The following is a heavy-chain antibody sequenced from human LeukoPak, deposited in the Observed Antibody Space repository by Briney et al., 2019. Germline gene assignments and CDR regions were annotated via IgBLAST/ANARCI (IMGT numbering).Heavy chain of an antibody. CDR3: ARAISGSYHDY. Sequence: GGSLRLSCAASGFTFSDHYIDWVRQAPGKGLEWVGRTRDKAKSHTTEYAASVKGRFTISRDDSKDSLYLQMNSLKTEDTAVYYCARAISGSYHDYWGQGTLVTVSS. CDR1: GFTFSDHY. J-gene: IGHJ4*02. CDR2: TRDKAKSHTT. D-gene: IGHD1-26*01. V-gene: IGHV3-72*01.